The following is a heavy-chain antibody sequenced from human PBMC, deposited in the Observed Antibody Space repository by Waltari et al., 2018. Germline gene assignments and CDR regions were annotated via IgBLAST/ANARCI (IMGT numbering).Heavy chain of an antibody. CDR2: FNPDSGGT. D-gene: IGHD3-10*01. CDR1: GYIFTDYY. J-gene: IGHJ5*02. CDR3: VRGSGGYSWFDP. V-gene: IGHV1-2*06. Sequence: QVQLVQSGAEVKKPGASVKVSCKASGYIFTDYYIHWVRQAPGRGREWVGRFNPDSGGTNYAQKFQGRVTMTTDTSITTAYMELSRLTSDDTALYYCVRGSGGYSWFDPWGQGTLLTVSS.